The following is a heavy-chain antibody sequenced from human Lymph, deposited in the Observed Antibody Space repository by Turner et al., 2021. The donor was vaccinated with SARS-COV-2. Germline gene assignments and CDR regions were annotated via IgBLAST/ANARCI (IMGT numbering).Heavy chain of an antibody. CDR2: MSSSSSYI. D-gene: IGHD4-17*01. CDR3: ARDIPTTADYFDY. V-gene: IGHV3-21*01. Sequence: EVQLVASGGGLVKPGGSLRLSCAASGFTFSTYSMNWVRQAPGKGLEWISSMSSSSSYIYYADSVKGRFTISRDDAKNSLYLQMNSLRAEYTAVYYCARDIPTTADYFDYWGQGTLVTVSS. J-gene: IGHJ4*02. CDR1: GFTFSTYS.